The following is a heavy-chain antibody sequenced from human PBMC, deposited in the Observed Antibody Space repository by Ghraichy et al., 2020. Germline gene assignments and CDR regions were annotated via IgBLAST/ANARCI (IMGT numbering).Heavy chain of an antibody. D-gene: IGHD2-15*01. CDR3: ATEGYCSGGSCYSYYGMDV. Sequence: ASVKVSCKVSGYTLTELSMHWVRQAPGKGLEWMGGFDPEDGETIYAQKFQGRVTMTEDTSTDTAYMELSSLRSEDTAVYYCATEGYCSGGSCYSYYGMDVWGQGTTVTVSS. CDR2: FDPEDGET. V-gene: IGHV1-24*01. CDR1: GYTLTELS. J-gene: IGHJ6*02.